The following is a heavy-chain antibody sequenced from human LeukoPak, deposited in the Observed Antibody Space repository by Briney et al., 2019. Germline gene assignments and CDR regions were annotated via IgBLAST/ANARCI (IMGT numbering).Heavy chain of an antibody. CDR2: IIPIFATA. J-gene: IGHJ6*03. D-gene: IGHD5-24*01. V-gene: IGHV1-69*15. CDR1: GGTFSSSA. Sequence: GSSVKVSCKASGGTFSSSAISWVRQAPGHGLEWMGSIIPIFATATYAQKFQGRVTITADESTSTAYMELSSLRSEDTAVYYCARVQEIADYYYYYMDVWGRGTTVTVSS. CDR3: ARVQEIADYYYYYMDV.